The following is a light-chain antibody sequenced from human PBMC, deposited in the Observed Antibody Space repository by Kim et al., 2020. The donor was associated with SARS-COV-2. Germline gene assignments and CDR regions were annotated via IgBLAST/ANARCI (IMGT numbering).Light chain of an antibody. V-gene: IGLV6-57*01. J-gene: IGLJ2*01. CDR2: ETN. Sequence: TISSPRTMVIIASNSVQWFQQRPGSPPAIVMYETNRRPSGLPDRFSGSIDSSSNSASLTISGLKTEDEADYYCQSYYDSEYHWVFGGGTQLTVL. CDR3: QSYYDSEYHWV. CDR1: MVIIASNS.